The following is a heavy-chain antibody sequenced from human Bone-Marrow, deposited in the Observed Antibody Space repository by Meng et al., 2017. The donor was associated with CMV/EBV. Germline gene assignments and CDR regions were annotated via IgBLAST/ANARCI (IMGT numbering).Heavy chain of an antibody. J-gene: IGHJ4*02. CDR1: GFTVSSNY. V-gene: IGHV3-23*01. D-gene: IGHD2-2*02. Sequence: GESLKISCAASGFTVSSNYMSWVRQAPGKGLEWVSAISGSGGSTYYADSVKGRFTISRDNSKNTLYLQMNSLRAEDTAVYYCAKVRYQLLYGGRYFDYWGQGTLVTVYS. CDR3: AKVRYQLLYGGRYFDY. CDR2: ISGSGGST.